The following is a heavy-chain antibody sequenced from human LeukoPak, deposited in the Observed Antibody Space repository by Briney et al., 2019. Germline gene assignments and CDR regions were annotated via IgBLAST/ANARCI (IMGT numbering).Heavy chain of an antibody. CDR3: ARELPSAVSDY. V-gene: IGHV4-4*02. Sequence: SGTLSLTCAVSGGSINSGNWWSWVRQPPGRGLEWIGEVYHGGYTNYNPSLKSRVTISLDKSKNQFSLKLSSVTAADTAVYYCARELPSAVSDYWGQGTLVTVSS. D-gene: IGHD1-26*01. J-gene: IGHJ4*02. CDR1: GGSINSGNW. CDR2: VYHGGYT.